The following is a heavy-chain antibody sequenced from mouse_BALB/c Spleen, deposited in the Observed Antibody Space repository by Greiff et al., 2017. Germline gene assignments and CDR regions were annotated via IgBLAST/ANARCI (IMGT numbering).Heavy chain of an antibody. D-gene: IGHD1-2*01. V-gene: IGHV1-4*02. CDR3: ARYYGYGLDY. Sequence: VQLQQSAAELARPGASVKMSCKASGYTFTSYTMHWVKQRPGQGLEWIGCINPSSGYTEYNQKFKDKTTLTADKSSSTAYMQLSSLTSEDSAVYYCARYYGYGLDYWGQGTTLTVSS. CDR2: INPSSGYT. CDR1: GYTFTSYT. J-gene: IGHJ2*01.